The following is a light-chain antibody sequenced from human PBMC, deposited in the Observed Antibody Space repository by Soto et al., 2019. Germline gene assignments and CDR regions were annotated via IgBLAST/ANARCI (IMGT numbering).Light chain of an antibody. CDR2: GAS. CDR3: QQYRSLPRT. Sequence: EIVLTQSPATLSVSPGERVTLSCRASQSVDINLAWYQQKPGQAPRLLIYGASTRATDMSGTFSGRGSGTEFTLTISNVRPEDCAVYYCQQYRSLPRTFGQGTKVEIK. J-gene: IGKJ1*01. CDR1: QSVDIN. V-gene: IGKV3-15*01.